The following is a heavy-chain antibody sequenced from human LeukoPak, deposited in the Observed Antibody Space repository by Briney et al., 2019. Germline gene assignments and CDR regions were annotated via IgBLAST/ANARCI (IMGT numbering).Heavy chain of an antibody. CDR3: ARGVWGGYCSGGSCPPGY. Sequence: GGSLRLSCAASGFTFSSYWMHWVRQAPGKGLVWVSRINSDGSSTSYADSVKGRFTISRDNAKNTLYLQMNSLRAEDTAVYYCARGVWGGYCSGGSCPPGYWGQGTLVTVSS. J-gene: IGHJ4*02. CDR1: GFTFSSYW. D-gene: IGHD2-15*01. V-gene: IGHV3-74*01. CDR2: INSDGSST.